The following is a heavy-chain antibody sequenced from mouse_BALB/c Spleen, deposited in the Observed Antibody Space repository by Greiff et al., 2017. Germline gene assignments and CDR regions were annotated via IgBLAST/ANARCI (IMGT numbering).Heavy chain of an antibody. V-gene: IGHV3-2*02. CDR3: ARKGVFYYGSSYENYDAMDY. CDR2: ISYSGST. CDR1: GYSITSDYA. J-gene: IGHJ4*01. D-gene: IGHD1-1*01. Sequence: EVKLVESGPGLVKPSQSLSLTCTVTGYSITSDYAWNWIRQFPGNKLEWMGYISYSGSTSYNPSLKSRISITRDTSKNQFFLQLNSVTTEDTATYYCARKGVFYYGSSYENYDAMDYWGQGTSVTVSA.